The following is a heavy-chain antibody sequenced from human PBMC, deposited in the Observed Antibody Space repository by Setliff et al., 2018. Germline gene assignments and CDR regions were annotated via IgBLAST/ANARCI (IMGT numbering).Heavy chain of an antibody. J-gene: IGHJ4*02. Sequence: PSETLSLTCTVSGGSISSDSWSWIRQPPGKGLEWIGYLYYSGSTNYNPSLKSRVTISVDTSKDQFSLKVISMTAADTAVYYCARGRNVAARLLDSWGQGTLVTVSS. CDR1: GGSISSDS. CDR3: ARGRNVAARLLDS. V-gene: IGHV4-59*12. CDR2: LYYSGST. D-gene: IGHD6-6*01.